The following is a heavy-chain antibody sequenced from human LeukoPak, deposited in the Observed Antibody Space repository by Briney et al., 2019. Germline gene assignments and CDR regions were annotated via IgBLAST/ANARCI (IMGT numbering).Heavy chain of an antibody. CDR2: IRGKAYGGTT. D-gene: IGHD5-18*01. Sequence: GGSLRLSCTSSGFTFGDYAMSWFRQAPGKGLEWVAFIRGKAYGGTTEYSASVKGRFIISRDDSKSIAYLQMNSLKTEDTAVYYCTKYSGRIDYWGQGTLVTVSS. J-gene: IGHJ4*02. CDR3: TKYSGRIDY. CDR1: GFTFGDYA. V-gene: IGHV3-49*03.